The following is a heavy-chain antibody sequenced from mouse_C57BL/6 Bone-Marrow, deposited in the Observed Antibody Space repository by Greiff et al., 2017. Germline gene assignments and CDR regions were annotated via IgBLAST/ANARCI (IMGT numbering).Heavy chain of an antibody. Sequence: VQLQQSGAELARPGASVKLSCKASGYTFTSYGISWVKQRTGQGLEWIGEIYPRSGNTYYNEKFKGKATLTADKSSSTAYMELRSLTSEDSAVYFCATNPYGSSYYYAMDYWGQGTSVTVSS. CDR1: GYTFTSYG. V-gene: IGHV1-81*01. J-gene: IGHJ4*01. CDR3: ATNPYGSSYYYAMDY. D-gene: IGHD1-1*01. CDR2: IYPRSGNT.